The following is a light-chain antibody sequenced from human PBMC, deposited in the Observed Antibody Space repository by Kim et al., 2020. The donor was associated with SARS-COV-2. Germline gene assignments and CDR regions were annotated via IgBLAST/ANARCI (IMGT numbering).Light chain of an antibody. CDR2: DVS. Sequence: QSALTQPASVSGSPGQPITISCTGTSSDVGGYNYVSWYQQHPGKAPKLMIYDVSNRPSGVSNRFSGSKSGNTASLTISGLQAEDEADYYCSSYTSSSNWVFGGGTQLTVL. V-gene: IGLV2-14*03. CDR3: SSYTSSSNWV. J-gene: IGLJ3*02. CDR1: SSDVGGYNY.